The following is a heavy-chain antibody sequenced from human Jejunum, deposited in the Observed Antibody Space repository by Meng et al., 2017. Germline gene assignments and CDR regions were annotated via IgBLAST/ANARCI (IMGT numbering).Heavy chain of an antibody. V-gene: IGHV4-4*03. Sequence: QGTLPRSGPGLLKPPGTLSLTCAVSGGSISTSDWWSWVRQPPGKGLEWIGEIHHSGSTNYNPSLKSRVTISVDKSKNQFSLKLNSVTAADTAVYYCAREWSGSYRHFDYWGQGTLVTVSS. CDR2: IHHSGST. CDR1: GGSISTSDW. D-gene: IGHD1-26*01. J-gene: IGHJ4*02. CDR3: AREWSGSYRHFDY.